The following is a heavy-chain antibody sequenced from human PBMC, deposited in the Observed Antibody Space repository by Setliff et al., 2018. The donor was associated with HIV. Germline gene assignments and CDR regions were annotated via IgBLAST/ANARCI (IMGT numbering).Heavy chain of an antibody. CDR3: ARAPHVSGNFGWFDP. D-gene: IGHD3-10*01. Sequence: TLSLTCTVSGDSISSGTYCWNWIRQYPGEGLEWIGYICNSGVTNYNPSLKSVATVSADTSKNQFSLTLRSVTAADTAVYYCARAPHVSGNFGWFDPWGQGTLVTVSS. J-gene: IGHJ5*02. CDR2: ICNSGVT. CDR1: GDSISSGTYC. V-gene: IGHV4-31*01.